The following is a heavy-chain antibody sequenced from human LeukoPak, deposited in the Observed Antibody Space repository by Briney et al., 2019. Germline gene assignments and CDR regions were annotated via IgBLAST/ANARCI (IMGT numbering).Heavy chain of an antibody. D-gene: IGHD7-27*01. V-gene: IGHV3-15*01. CDR3: TTEDWGSYGVFDY. CDR2: IKSKTDGGTI. J-gene: IGHJ4*02. Sequence: GGSLRLSCAVPGFTFSNAWMSWVRQAPGKGLEWVGRIKSKTDGGTIDCAAPVKGRFTISRDDSKNTLYLQMNSLKTEDTAVYYCTTEDWGSYGVFDYWGQGTPVTVSS. CDR1: GFTFSNAW.